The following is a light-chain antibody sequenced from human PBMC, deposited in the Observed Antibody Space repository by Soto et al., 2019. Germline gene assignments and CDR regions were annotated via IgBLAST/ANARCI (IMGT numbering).Light chain of an antibody. J-gene: IGKJ1*01. CDR2: DAS. CDR3: QQRLTWPPG. V-gene: IGKV3-11*01. Sequence: EIFLTQSPDTLSLSPGERATLTCRASQSVTNYIAWYQQRPGQAPRLLIYDASNRATGVPARFNGSRAGKDFTLTISGLEPADFGLYYCQQRLTWPPGFGQVTKVEL. CDR1: QSVTNY.